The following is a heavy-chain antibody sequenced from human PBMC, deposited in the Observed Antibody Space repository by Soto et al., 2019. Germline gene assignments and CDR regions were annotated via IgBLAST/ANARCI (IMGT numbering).Heavy chain of an antibody. Sequence: GSLILSCAASGFTLSRHWMSWVRQAPGKGLEWVAKIKEDGSEINYVDSVKGRFTISRDNAKNSLYLQMDSLRAEDTAVYYCARDGLPFALDIWGHGTMVT. CDR3: ARDGLPFALDI. V-gene: IGHV3-7*03. CDR2: IKEDGSEI. J-gene: IGHJ3*02. CDR1: GFTLSRHW. D-gene: IGHD3-16*01.